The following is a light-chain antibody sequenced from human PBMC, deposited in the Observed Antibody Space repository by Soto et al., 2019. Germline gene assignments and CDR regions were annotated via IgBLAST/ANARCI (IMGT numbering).Light chain of an antibody. J-gene: IGLJ2*01. CDR1: NIGSKI. Sequence: SYELTQPPSVSVAPGQSARLTCGGDNIGSKIVHWYQQRPGQAPVLVVYDDDDRPSGIPERFSGSNSGSTATLTISRVEAGDEADYYCKGWAGSSARVFGGGTKLTVL. CDR3: KGWAGSSARV. CDR2: DDD. V-gene: IGLV3-21*02.